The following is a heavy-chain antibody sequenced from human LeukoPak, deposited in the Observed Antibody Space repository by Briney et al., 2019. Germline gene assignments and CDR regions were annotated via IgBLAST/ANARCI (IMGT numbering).Heavy chain of an antibody. CDR2: FYVGGVT. CDR3: ARGDGYNFFVY. V-gene: IGHV3-53*01. Sequence: PGGSLRLSCAVSGFSVTNNYMSWVRQAPGKGLEWVSVFYVGGVTYYADSVKGRFTISRDNSENTLYLQMKSLRAEDTAVYYCARGDGYNFFVYCGQGTLVTVSS. D-gene: IGHD5-24*01. CDR1: GFSVTNNY. J-gene: IGHJ4*02.